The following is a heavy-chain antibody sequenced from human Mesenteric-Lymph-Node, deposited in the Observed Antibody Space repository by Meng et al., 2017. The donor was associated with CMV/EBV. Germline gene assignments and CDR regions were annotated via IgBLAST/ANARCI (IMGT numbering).Heavy chain of an antibody. CDR3: ARDLLDCSSTSCPLDV. D-gene: IGHD2-2*01. CDR2: ISSSSSSSTI. CDR1: GFTFGSYS. Sequence: GESLKISCAASGFTFGSYSMNWVRQAPGKGLEWISYISSSSSSSTIYYADAVKGRFTISRDNTKNSLYLQMKSLRAEDTAVYYCARDLLDCSSTSCPLDVWGQGTTVTVSS. J-gene: IGHJ6*02. V-gene: IGHV3-48*04.